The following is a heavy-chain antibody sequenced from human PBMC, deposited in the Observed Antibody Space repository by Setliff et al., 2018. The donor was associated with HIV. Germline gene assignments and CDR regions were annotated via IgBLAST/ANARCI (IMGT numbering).Heavy chain of an antibody. Sequence: PGGSLRLSCAASGITLSNYAMSWVRQAPGKGLEWVSGISLSGGSTYYADSVKGRFTIFRDNSKKTLYLRMNSLRAEDTAVYYCAQAQTSVSGSYYQYLQHWGQGTLVTVSS. CDR1: GITLSNYA. V-gene: IGHV3-23*01. J-gene: IGHJ1*01. CDR3: AQAQTSVSGSYYQYLQH. CDR2: ISLSGGST. D-gene: IGHD3-10*01.